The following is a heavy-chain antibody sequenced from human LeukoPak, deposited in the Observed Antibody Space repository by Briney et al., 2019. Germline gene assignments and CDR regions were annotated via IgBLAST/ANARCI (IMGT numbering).Heavy chain of an antibody. CDR2: INWNGGST. J-gene: IGHJ3*01. D-gene: IGHD3-10*01. CDR1: GFTFDDYG. Sequence: GGPLRLSCAASGFTFDDYGMSWVRQAPGKGLEWVSGINWNGGSTGYADSVKGLFTISRDNSKNTLYLQMNSLRAEDTAVYYCAKRMIRGVNHDAFDLWGQGTMVTVSS. V-gene: IGHV3-20*04. CDR3: AKRMIRGVNHDAFDL.